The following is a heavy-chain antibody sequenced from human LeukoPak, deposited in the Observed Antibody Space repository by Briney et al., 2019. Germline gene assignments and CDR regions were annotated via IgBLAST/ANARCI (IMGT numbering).Heavy chain of an antibody. CDR1: GFTFSSYG. J-gene: IGHJ1*01. V-gene: IGHV3-30*02. D-gene: IGHD3-10*01. Sequence: PGGSLRLSCAASGFTFSSYGMHWVRQAPGKGLEWVAFIRYDGSNKYYADSVKGRFTISRDNSKNTLSLQMNSLRVEDTATYYCAKGPGRAYYESGDYYKKWGQGTLVTVFS. CDR2: IRYDGSNK. CDR3: AKGPGRAYYESGDYYKK.